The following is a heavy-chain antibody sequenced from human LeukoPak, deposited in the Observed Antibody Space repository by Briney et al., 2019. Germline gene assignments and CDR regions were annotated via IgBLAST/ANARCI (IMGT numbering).Heavy chain of an antibody. Sequence: SETLSLTCTVSGGSISSSIYYWGWIRQPPGKGLEWIGSIYYSGSTYYNPSLKSRVTISVDTSKNQFSLKLSSVTAADTAVYYCAREWAAAGFFDYWGQGTLVTVSS. CDR1: GGSISSSIYY. J-gene: IGHJ4*02. CDR2: IYYSGST. CDR3: AREWAAAGFFDY. D-gene: IGHD6-13*01. V-gene: IGHV4-39*07.